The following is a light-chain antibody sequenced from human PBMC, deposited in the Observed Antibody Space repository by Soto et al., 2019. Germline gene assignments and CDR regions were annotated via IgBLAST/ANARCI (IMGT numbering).Light chain of an antibody. Sequence: QSALTQPPSASGSPGQSVTISCTGTSSDVGAYNYVSWYQQHPGKAPKLIIYEVSKRPSGVPDRFSGSKSGNTASLTVAGLQAEDDADYYCSSYAGSNNFDVFGTGTKVTVL. CDR1: SSDVGAYNY. J-gene: IGLJ1*01. CDR3: SSYAGSNNFDV. CDR2: EVS. V-gene: IGLV2-8*01.